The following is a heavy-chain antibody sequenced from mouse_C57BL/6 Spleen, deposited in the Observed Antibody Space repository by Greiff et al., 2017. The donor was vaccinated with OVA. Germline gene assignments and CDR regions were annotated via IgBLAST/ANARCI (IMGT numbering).Heavy chain of an antibody. CDR1: GYTFTSYW. D-gene: IGHD3-2*02. J-gene: IGHJ2*01. CDR3: ARRAAQFYFDY. Sequence: QVQLQQPGAELVKPGASVKLSCKASGYTFTSYWMHWVKQRPGQGLEWIGMIHPNSGSTNYNEKFKSKATLTVDTSSSTAYMQLSSLTSEDSAVYYCARRAAQFYFDYWGQGTTLTVSS. CDR2: IHPNSGST. V-gene: IGHV1-64*01.